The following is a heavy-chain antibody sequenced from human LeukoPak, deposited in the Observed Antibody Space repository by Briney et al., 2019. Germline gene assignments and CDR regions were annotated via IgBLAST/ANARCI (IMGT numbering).Heavy chain of an antibody. D-gene: IGHD1-26*01. CDR1: GDSVSSNSAA. CDR2: TYYRSKWYN. Sequence: SQTLSLTCAISGDSVSSNSAAWNWIRQSPSRGLEWLGRTYYRSKWYNDYAVSVKSRITINPDTSKNQFSLQLSSVTAADTAVYYCARRSGSYFLRPFDYWGQGTLVTVSS. V-gene: IGHV6-1*01. CDR3: ARRSGSYFLRPFDY. J-gene: IGHJ4*02.